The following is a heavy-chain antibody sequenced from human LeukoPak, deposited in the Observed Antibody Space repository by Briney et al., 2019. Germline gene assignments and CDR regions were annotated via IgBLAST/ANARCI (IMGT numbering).Heavy chain of an antibody. CDR2: IGDSGDNT. CDR1: GFTFSSYA. V-gene: IGHV3-23*01. Sequence: PGGFLRLSCVASGFTFSSYAMSWVRQAPGKGLEWVSTIGDSGDNTYYADSVKGRFTISRDNSKNTLYLQMNSLRAEDTAVYYCAKANSITIFGVISPVDYWGQGTLVTVSS. J-gene: IGHJ4*02. D-gene: IGHD3-3*01. CDR3: AKANSITIFGVISPVDY.